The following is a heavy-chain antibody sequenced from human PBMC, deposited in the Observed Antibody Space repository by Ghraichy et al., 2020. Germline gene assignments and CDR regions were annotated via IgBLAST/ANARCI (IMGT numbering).Heavy chain of an antibody. CDR1: GGSISSYY. D-gene: IGHD4-17*01. Sequence: SETLSLTCTVSGGSISSYYWSWIRQPPGKGLEWIGYIYYSGSTNYNPSLKSRVTISVDTSKNQFSLKLSSVTTADTAVYYCASFPFYGDPHWGQGTLVTVSS. CDR3: ASFPFYGDPH. V-gene: IGHV4-59*01. J-gene: IGHJ4*02. CDR2: IYYSGST.